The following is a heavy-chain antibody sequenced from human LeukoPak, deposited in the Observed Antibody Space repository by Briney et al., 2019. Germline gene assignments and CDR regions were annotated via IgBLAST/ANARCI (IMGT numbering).Heavy chain of an antibody. CDR1: GFIFGSHW. D-gene: IGHD3/OR15-3a*01. V-gene: IGHV3-7*01. CDR3: ARDHTAPTIIWDC. CDR2: INPDGSEI. J-gene: IGHJ4*02. Sequence: GGSLRLSCATSGFIFGSHWMSWVRQAPGKGREWVANINPDGSEIHYVESVKGRITVSRDNAKNSMYLQMNSLRAEDTAVYYCARDHTAPTIIWDCWGQGTLVTVSS.